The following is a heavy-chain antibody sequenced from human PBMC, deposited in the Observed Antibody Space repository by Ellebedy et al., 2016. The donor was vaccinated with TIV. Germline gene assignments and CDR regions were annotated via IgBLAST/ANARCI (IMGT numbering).Heavy chain of an antibody. CDR3: TRDDRFSGTWYSAYFQY. CDR1: GYTFTSYY. V-gene: IGHV1/OR15-2*02. CDR2: VNTHKGNT. Sequence: ASVKVSCXASGYTFTSYYMHWVRQGPGQGLEWMGWVNTHKGNTNYAPKFRGRVTMTIDTSTSTVYMELRSLASDDTAMYYCTRDDRFSGTWYSAYFQYWGQGTLVTVSS. J-gene: IGHJ1*01. D-gene: IGHD1-26*01.